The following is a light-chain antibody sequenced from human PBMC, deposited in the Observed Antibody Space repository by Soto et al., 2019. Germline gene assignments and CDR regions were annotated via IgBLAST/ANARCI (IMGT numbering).Light chain of an antibody. V-gene: IGLV2-23*02. CDR1: SSDVGSYNL. Sequence: QSALTQPASVSGSPGQSITISCTGTSSDVGSYNLVSWYQQHPGKAPKLMIYEVSKRHSGVSNRFSGSKSGNTASLTISVLQAEDEADYYCCSYAGSSLVVFGGGTKVTVL. CDR2: EVS. J-gene: IGLJ2*01. CDR3: CSYAGSSLVV.